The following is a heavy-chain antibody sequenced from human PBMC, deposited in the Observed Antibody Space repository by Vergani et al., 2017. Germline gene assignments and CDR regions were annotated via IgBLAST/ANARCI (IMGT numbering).Heavy chain of an antibody. CDR2: ISWNSGSI. Sequence: EVQLVESGGGLVQPGRSLRLSCAASGFTFDDYAMHWVRQAPGKGLEWVSGISWNSGSIGYADSVKGRFTISRDNSKNTLYLQMNSLRAEDTAVYYCARAGYDFWSGYYDGYFDYWGQGTLVTVSS. D-gene: IGHD3-3*01. V-gene: IGHV3-9*01. CDR3: ARAGYDFWSGYYDGYFDY. CDR1: GFTFDDYA. J-gene: IGHJ4*02.